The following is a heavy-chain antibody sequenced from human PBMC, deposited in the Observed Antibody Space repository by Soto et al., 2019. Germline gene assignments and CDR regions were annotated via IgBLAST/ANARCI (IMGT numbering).Heavy chain of an antibody. Sequence: SETLSLTCTVSGGSISSGGYYWSWIRQHPGKGLEWIGYIYYSGSTYYNPSLKSRVTISVDTSKNQFSLKLSSVTAADTAVYYCARHAPLIVGATGWFDPWGQGTLVTVSS. CDR3: ARHAPLIVGATGWFDP. CDR1: GGSISSGGYY. V-gene: IGHV4-39*01. J-gene: IGHJ5*02. D-gene: IGHD1-26*01. CDR2: IYYSGST.